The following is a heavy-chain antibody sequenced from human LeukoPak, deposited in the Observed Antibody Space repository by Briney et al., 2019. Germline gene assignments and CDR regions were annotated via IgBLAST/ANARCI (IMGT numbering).Heavy chain of an antibody. CDR1: GYTFTSYY. CDR2: INPSGGST. V-gene: IGHV1-46*01. Sequence: ASVKVSCKASGYTFTSYYMHWVGQAPGQGLEWMGIINPSGGSTSYAQKFQGRVTITADKSTSTAYMELSSLRSEDTAVYYCAREQTTVNRFGMDVWGQGTTVTVSS. D-gene: IGHD4-17*01. CDR3: AREQTTVNRFGMDV. J-gene: IGHJ6*02.